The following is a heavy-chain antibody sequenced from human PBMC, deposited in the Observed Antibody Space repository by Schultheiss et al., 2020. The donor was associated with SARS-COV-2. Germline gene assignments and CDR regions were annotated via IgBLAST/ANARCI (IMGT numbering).Heavy chain of an antibody. D-gene: IGHD3-10*01. V-gene: IGHV3-30*04. CDR3: ARDRRPMVRGGRTFDY. CDR2: ISYDGSNK. J-gene: IGHJ4*02. CDR1: GFTFSSYA. Sequence: GGSLRLSCAASGFTFSSYAMSWVRQAPGKGLEWVAVISYDGSNKYYADSVKGRFTISRDNSKNTLYLQMNSLRAEDTAVYYCARDRRPMVRGGRTFDYWGQGTLVTVSS.